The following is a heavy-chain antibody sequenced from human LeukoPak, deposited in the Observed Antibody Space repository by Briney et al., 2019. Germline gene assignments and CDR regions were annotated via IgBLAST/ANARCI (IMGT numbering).Heavy chain of an antibody. CDR2: IIPIFGTA. D-gene: IGHD4-17*01. CDR1: GGTFSSYA. CDR3: ARMAASYGDYRDN. J-gene: IGHJ4*02. V-gene: IGHV1-69*01. Sequence: SVKVSCKASGGTFSSYAISWVRQAPGQGLEWMGGIIPIFGTANYAQKFQGRVTITADESTSTAYMELSSLRSEDTAVYYCARMAASYGDYRDNWGQGTLVIVSS.